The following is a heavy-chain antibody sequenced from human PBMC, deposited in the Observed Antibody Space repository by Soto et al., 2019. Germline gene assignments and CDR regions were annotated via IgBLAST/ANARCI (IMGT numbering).Heavy chain of an antibody. CDR3: ARRHRITVFDY. D-gene: IGHD2-15*01. Sequence: PSDTVSLICTVSSGSISSSKYYWASIHQRPGKEMEWIGNLYYSGITYYNRSLKTTYTLSLVTSSNRFSLNLSSVTGADSAVYDCARRHRITVFDYWGQGTLVTVSS. CDR2: LYYSGIT. CDR1: SGSISSSKYY. J-gene: IGHJ4*02. V-gene: IGHV4-39*01.